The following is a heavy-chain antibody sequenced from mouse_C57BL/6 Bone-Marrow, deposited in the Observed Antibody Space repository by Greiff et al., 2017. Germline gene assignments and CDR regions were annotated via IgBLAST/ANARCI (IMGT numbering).Heavy chain of an antibody. CDR2: SYPRSGNT. V-gene: IGHV1-81*01. CDR3: AIDY. J-gene: IGHJ2*01. CDR1: GYTFTSSG. Sequence: QVQLKQSGAELARPGASVKLSCKASGYTFTSSGISWVKQRTGQGLEWIGESYPRSGNTYYNEKFKGKATLTADKSSSTAYMELRSLTSEDAAVYVCAIDYEGQGTTLTVTS.